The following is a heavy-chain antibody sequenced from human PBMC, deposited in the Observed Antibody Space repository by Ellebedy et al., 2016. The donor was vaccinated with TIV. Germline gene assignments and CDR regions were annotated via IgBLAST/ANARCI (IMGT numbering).Heavy chain of an antibody. V-gene: IGHV3-23*01. CDR3: AKVELVATIGYYYYGMNV. J-gene: IGHJ6*02. D-gene: IGHD5-12*01. CDR2: INTDGSTT. Sequence: GGSLRLSXAASGFTFSYSAMNWVRQAPGEGLVWVSRINTDGSTTTYADSVKGRFTISRDNSKNKVYLRMISLRAEDTAVYYCAKVELVATIGYYYYGMNVWGQGTTVTVSS. CDR1: GFTFSYSA.